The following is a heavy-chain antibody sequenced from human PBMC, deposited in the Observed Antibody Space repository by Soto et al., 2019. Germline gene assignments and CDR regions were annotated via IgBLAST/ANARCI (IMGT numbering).Heavy chain of an antibody. CDR2: INHSGST. CDR1: GGSFSGYY. Sequence: QVQLQQWGAGLLKPSETLSLTCAVYGGSFSGYYWSWIRQPPGKGLEWIGEINHSGSTNYNPSLKSRVTISVDTSKNQFSLKLSSVTAADTAVYYCASDRPDYYYMDVWGKGTTVTVSS. J-gene: IGHJ6*03. CDR3: ASDRPDYYYMDV. V-gene: IGHV4-34*01.